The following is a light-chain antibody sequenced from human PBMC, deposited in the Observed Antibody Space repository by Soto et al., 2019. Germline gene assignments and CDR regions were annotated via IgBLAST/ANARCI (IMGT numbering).Light chain of an antibody. CDR2: AAS. CDR1: QGISSS. Sequence: DIQLTQSPSFLSASVGDSVTITCRARQGISSSLAWYQQKPAEAPKLLIYAASTLQSGVPSRFSGSGSGTEFTLTISSLQPEDFATYDGQQLNTYPPTFGPATKVDIK. V-gene: IGKV1-9*01. J-gene: IGKJ3*01. CDR3: QQLNTYPPT.